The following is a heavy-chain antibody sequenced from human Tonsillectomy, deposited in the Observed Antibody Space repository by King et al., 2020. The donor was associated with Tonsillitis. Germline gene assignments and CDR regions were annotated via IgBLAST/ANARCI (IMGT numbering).Heavy chain of an antibody. D-gene: IGHD3-3*01. Sequence: QLVQSGAEVKKPGASVKVSCKASGYTFTGYFIHWVRQAPGQGLEWMVWINPNSGGTKCPQKFQGRVTLTRETSISPAYMELNRLTSDDTAVYYCARGKSGYYSYYYGMDVWGQGTTVSVSS. J-gene: IGHJ6*02. V-gene: IGHV1-2*02. CDR1: GYTFTGYF. CDR3: ARGKSGYYSYYYGMDV. CDR2: INPNSGGT.